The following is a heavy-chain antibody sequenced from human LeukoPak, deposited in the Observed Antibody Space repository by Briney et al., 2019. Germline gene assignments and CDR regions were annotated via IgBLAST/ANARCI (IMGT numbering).Heavy chain of an antibody. V-gene: IGHV1-69*13. J-gene: IGHJ6*02. CDR3: ARSPVATIQTAYYYGMDV. CDR2: IIPIFGTA. CDR1: GYTFTNYA. Sequence: GASVKVSCKASGYTFTNYAMNWVRQAPGQGLEWMGGIIPIFGTANYAQKFQGRVTITADESTSTAYMELSSLRSEDTAVYYCARSPVATIQTAYYYGMDVWGQGTTVTVSS. D-gene: IGHD5-12*01.